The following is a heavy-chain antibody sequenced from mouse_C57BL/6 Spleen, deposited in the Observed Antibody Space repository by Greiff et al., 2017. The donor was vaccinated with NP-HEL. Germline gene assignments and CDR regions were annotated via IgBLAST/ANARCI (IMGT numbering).Heavy chain of an antibody. D-gene: IGHD1-1*01. J-gene: IGHJ2*01. CDR1: GYSITSGYY. CDR2: ISYDGSH. Sequence: VQLKESGPGLVKPSQSLSLTCSVTGYSITSGYYWNWIRQFPGNKLEWMGYISYDGSHTYNPSLTNRISITRDTSKHQFFLKLNSVTTEDTATYYCARDDYYGLYYFDYWGQGTTLTVSS. CDR3: ARDDYYGLYYFDY. V-gene: IGHV3-6*01.